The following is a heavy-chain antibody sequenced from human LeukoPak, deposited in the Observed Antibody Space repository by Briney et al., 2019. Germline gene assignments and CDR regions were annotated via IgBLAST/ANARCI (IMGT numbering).Heavy chain of an antibody. CDR1: GFTFSSYG. D-gene: IGHD1-26*01. V-gene: IGHV3-30*03. CDR2: VSYDGSNK. Sequence: GRSLRLSCAASGFTFSSYGMHWVRQAPGKGLEWVAFVSYDGSNKYYVDSVKGRFTISRDNAKNSLFLQMNSLRADDTALYYCARVRVVWDLDDAFDIWGQGTMVTVSS. J-gene: IGHJ3*02. CDR3: ARVRVVWDLDDAFDI.